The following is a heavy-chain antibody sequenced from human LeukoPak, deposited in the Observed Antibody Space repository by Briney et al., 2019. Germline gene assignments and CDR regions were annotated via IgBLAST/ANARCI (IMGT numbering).Heavy chain of an antibody. D-gene: IGHD2-21*01. CDR2: IYENGGTT. CDR1: GFTFRSHA. V-gene: IGHV3-23*01. CDR3: AKDFRIGYSAHFDY. Sequence: GGSLRLSCVGSGFTFRSHAMSWVRQAPEKGLEFVSGIYENGGTTYYADSVKGRFSISRDNSKNTLYLQMDSLGGEDTAVYYCAKDFRIGYSAHFDYWGQGALVTVSS. J-gene: IGHJ4*02.